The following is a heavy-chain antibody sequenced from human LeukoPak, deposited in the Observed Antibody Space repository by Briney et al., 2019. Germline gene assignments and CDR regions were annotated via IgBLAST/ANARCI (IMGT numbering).Heavy chain of an antibody. J-gene: IGHJ6*02. CDR3: ARVWSGYDYCGMDV. V-gene: IGHV1-69*13. CDR1: GGTFSSYA. CDR2: IIPIFGTA. D-gene: IGHD3-3*01. Sequence: GASVKVSCKASGGTFSSYAISWVRQAPGQGLEWMGGIIPIFGTANYAQKFQGRVTITADESTSTAYMELSSLRSEDTAVYYCARVWSGYDYCGMDVWGQGTTVTVSS.